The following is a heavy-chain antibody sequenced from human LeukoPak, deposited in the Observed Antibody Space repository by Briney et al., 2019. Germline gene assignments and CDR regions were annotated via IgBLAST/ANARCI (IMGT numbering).Heavy chain of an antibody. V-gene: IGHV3-9*01. CDR2: ISWDSSGI. CDR3: AKDQYGSGSLYAFDI. CDR1: GFTFDDYA. Sequence: PGGSLRLSCVVSGFTFDDYAMHWVRQAPGKGLEWVSGISWDSSGIGYADSVKGRFTISRDNAKNSLYLQMNSLRSEDAALYYCAKDQYGSGSLYAFDIWGQGTMVTVSS. D-gene: IGHD3-10*01. J-gene: IGHJ3*02.